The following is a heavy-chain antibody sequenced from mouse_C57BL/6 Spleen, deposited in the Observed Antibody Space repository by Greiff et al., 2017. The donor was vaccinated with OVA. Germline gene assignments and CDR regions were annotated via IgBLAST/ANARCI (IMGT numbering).Heavy chain of an antibody. J-gene: IGHJ1*03. V-gene: IGHV1-42*01. CDR2: INPSTGGT. CDR3: ARSYYGNYGYFDV. D-gene: IGHD2-1*01. CDR1: GYSFTGYY. Sequence: VQLKESGPELVKPGASVKISCKASGYSFTGYYMNWVKQSPEKSLEWIGEINPSTGGTTYNQKFKAKATLTVDKSSSTAYMQLKSLTSEDSAVYYCARSYYGNYGYFDVWGTGTTVTVSS.